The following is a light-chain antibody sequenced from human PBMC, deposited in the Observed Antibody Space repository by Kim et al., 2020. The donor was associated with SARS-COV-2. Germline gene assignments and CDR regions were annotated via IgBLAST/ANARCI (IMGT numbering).Light chain of an antibody. CDR1: ESVSSSK. CDR2: GAS. V-gene: IGKV3-20*01. J-gene: IGKJ5*01. Sequence: PGETATFTCRASESVSSSKLAWYQQKPGQAPRLLLFGASSRATGIPDRFSGSGSGTDFTLTISRLEPEDFAVYYCQQFGGSPPITFGQGTRLEIK. CDR3: QQFGGSPPIT.